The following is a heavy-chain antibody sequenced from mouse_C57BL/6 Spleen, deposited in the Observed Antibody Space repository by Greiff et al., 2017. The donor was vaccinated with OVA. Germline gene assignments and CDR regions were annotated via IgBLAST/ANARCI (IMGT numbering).Heavy chain of an antibody. D-gene: IGHD2-3*01. CDR1: GFTFSSYA. J-gene: IGHJ2*01. CDR3: ARDRDGYYDLDY. V-gene: IGHV5-4*01. CDR2: ISDGGSYT. Sequence: EVQLVESGGGLVKPGGSLKLSCAASGFTFSSYAMSWVRQTPEKRLEWVATISDGGSYTYYTDNVKGRFTISRDNAKNNLYLQMSQLKSEDTAMYYGARDRDGYYDLDYWGQGTTLTVSS.